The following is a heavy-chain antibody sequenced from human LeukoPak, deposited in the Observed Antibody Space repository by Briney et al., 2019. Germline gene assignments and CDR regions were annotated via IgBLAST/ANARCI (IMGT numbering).Heavy chain of an antibody. D-gene: IGHD2-15*01. CDR1: GFTFTSYG. V-gene: IGHV1-18*01. J-gene: IGHJ4*02. CDR3: ARDIVGYCSGGSCYDFDY. Sequence: GGSLRLSCAASGFTFTSYGISWVRQAPGQGLEWMGWISAYNGNTNYAQKLQGRVTMTTDTSTSTAYMELRSLRSDDAAVYYCARDIVGYCSGGSCYDFDYWGQGTLVTVSS. CDR2: ISAYNGNT.